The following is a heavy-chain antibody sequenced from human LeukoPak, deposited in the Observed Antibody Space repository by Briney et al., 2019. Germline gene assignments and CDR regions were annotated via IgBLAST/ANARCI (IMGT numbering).Heavy chain of an antibody. CDR2: INHSGST. CDR3: ARDSDYGSGSYIPVGDY. CDR1: GGSISSYY. Sequence: PSETLSLTCTVSGGSISSYYWSWIRQPPGKGLEWIGEINHSGSTNYNPSLKSRVTISVDTSKNQFSLKLSSVTAADTAVYYCARDSDYGSGSYIPVGDYWGQGTLVTVSS. V-gene: IGHV4-34*01. D-gene: IGHD3-10*01. J-gene: IGHJ4*02.